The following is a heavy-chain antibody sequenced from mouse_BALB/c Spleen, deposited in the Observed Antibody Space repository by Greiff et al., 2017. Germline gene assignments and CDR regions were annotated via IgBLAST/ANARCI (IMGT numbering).Heavy chain of an antibody. V-gene: IGHV1-80*01. CDR1: GYAFSSYW. D-gene: IGHD2-1*01. Sequence: VQLQQSGAELVRPGSSVKISCKASGYAFSSYWMNWVKQRPGQGLEWIGQIYPGDGDTNYNGKFKGKATLTADKSSSTAYMQLSSLTSEDSAVYFCARSGYCNFFAYWGQGTLVTVSA. CDR3: ARSGYCNFFAY. J-gene: IGHJ3*01. CDR2: IYPGDGDT.